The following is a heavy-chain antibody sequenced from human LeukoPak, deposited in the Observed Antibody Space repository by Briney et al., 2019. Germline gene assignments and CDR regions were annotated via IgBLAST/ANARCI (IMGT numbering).Heavy chain of an antibody. CDR1: GFTFDQSA. CDR3: AKAVAAPGAFDI. CDR2: ISWDSNSI. D-gene: IGHD6-19*01. Sequence: GGSLRLSCAASGFTFDQSAMHWVRQAQGKGLEWVTGISWDSNSIIYADSVKGRFTISRDNAKNSLYLQMNSLRADDTALYYCAKAVAAPGAFDIWGQGTVVTVSS. J-gene: IGHJ3*02. V-gene: IGHV3-9*01.